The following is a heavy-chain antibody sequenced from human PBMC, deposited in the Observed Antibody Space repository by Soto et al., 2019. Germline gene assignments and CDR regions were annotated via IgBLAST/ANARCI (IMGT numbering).Heavy chain of an antibody. Sequence: QMQLVQSGAEVKKPGASVKVSCKASGYTFTSYDINWVRQASGQRPEWMGWMNPNLGNTDYAQSFQDRVTMTRDTSTSAAYMEMSKLQSGAAAVYYSKRGRPVTGRNYYYVLYVWGQGTTVTVSS. CDR3: KRGRPVTGRNYYYVLYV. CDR2: MNPNLGNT. V-gene: IGHV1-8*01. D-gene: IGHD2-21*02. J-gene: IGHJ6*02. CDR1: GYTFTSYD.